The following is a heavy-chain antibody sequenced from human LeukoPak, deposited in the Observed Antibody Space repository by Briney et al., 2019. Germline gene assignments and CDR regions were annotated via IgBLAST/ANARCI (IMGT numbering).Heavy chain of an antibody. D-gene: IGHD3-10*01. CDR1: GYSFTGYY. J-gene: IGHJ4*02. V-gene: IGHV1-2*02. Sequence: GASVKVSCKASGYSFTGYYMHWVRQAPGQGLEWMEWISPDSGGTDYAQKFQGRVTMTRDTSISTAYMELNRLRSDDTAVYYCARGYFYGSGSYHFDYWGRGTLVTVSS. CDR2: ISPDSGGT. CDR3: ARGYFYGSGSYHFDY.